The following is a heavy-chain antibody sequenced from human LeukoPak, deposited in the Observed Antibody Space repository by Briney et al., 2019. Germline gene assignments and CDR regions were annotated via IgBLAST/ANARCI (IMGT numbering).Heavy chain of an antibody. CDR2: ISSSGSTI. V-gene: IGHV3-11*01. Sequence: GGSLRLSCAASGFTFSDYYMSWIRQAPGKGLEWVSYISSSGSTIYYADSVKGRFTISRDNTKNSLYLQMNSLRAEDTAVYYCARDRRVATHYVDYWGQGTLVTVSS. D-gene: IGHD5-12*01. J-gene: IGHJ4*02. CDR1: GFTFSDYY. CDR3: ARDRRVATHYVDY.